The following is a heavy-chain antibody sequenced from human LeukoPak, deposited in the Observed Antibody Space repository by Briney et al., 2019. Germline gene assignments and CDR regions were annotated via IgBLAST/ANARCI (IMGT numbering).Heavy chain of an antibody. CDR1: GGSISSYY. CDR2: IYYSGST. D-gene: IGHD3-16*01. J-gene: IGHJ5*02. CDR3: ARHVWSLFSWFDP. V-gene: IGHV4-59*08. Sequence: SETLSLTCTVSGGSISSYYWSWIRQPPGKGLEWIGYIYYSGSTNYNPSLKSRVTISVETSKNQFSLKLSSVTAADTAVYYCARHVWSLFSWFDPWGQGTLVTVSS.